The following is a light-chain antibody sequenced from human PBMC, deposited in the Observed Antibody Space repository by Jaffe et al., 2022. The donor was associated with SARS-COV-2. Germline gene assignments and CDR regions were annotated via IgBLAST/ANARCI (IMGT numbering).Light chain of an antibody. V-gene: IGLV1-44*01. J-gene: IGLJ2*01. CDR3: ATWDVSLNAVV. CDR2: SYG. Sequence: QSVLTQPPSASGTPGQRVTISCSGSSSNIGSNTVTWYHQLPGTAPKLLINSYGQRPSGVPDRFSGSESGTSASLAISGLQSEDEADYYCATWDVSLNAVVFGGGTKLTVL. CDR1: SSNIGSNT.